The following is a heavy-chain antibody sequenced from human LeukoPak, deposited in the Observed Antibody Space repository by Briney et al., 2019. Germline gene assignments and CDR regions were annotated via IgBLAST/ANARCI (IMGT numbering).Heavy chain of an antibody. CDR1: GGSISSGGYS. J-gene: IGHJ3*02. CDR2: IYHSGST. V-gene: IGHV4-30-2*03. D-gene: IGHD6-19*01. CDR3: ARRGRAVAYEDAFDI. Sequence: SQTLSLTCTVSGGSISSGGYSWSWIRQPPGKGLEWIGYIYHSGSTYYNPSLKSRVTISVDTSKNQFSLKLSSVTAADTAVYFCARRGRAVAYEDAFDIWGQGTMVTVSS.